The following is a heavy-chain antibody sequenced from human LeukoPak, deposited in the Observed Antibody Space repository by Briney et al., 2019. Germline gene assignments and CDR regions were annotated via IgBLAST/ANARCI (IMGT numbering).Heavy chain of an antibody. CDR2: ISAYNGNT. D-gene: IGHD6-19*01. V-gene: IGHV1-18*01. Sequence: ASVKVSCKASGYTFNSYGISWVRQAPGQGLEWMGWISAYNGNTNYAQKLQGRVTMTTDTSTSTAYMELRSLRSDDTAVYYCARGAYSSGSYYFDYWGQGTLVTVSS. CDR3: ARGAYSSGSYYFDY. J-gene: IGHJ4*02. CDR1: GYTFNSYG.